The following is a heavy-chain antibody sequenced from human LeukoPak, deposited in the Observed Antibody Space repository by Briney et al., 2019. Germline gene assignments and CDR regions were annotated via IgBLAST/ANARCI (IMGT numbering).Heavy chain of an antibody. D-gene: IGHD6-19*01. V-gene: IGHV1-69*05. CDR3: ARDYNLAVAALLGY. CDR1: GGTFSSYA. Sequence: GASVKVSCKASGGTFSSYAISWVRQAPGQGLEWMGGIIPIFGTANYAQKFQGRVTMTTDTSTSTAYMELRSLRSDDTAVYYCARDYNLAVAALLGYWGQGTLVTVSS. J-gene: IGHJ4*02. CDR2: IIPIFGTA.